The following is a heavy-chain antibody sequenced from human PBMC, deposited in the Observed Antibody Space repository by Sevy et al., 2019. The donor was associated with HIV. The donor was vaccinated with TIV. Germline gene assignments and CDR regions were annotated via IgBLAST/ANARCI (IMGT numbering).Heavy chain of an antibody. CDR3: ARDHEKDGDLGDYYYYAMDV. Sequence: GGSLRLSCAASGFTFSDYYMSLIRQAPGKGLEWISYISGSDGTIYYSDSVKGRFTISRDNAKNSLYLHMNSLRAEDTAVYYCARDHEKDGDLGDYYYYAMDVWGQGTTVTVSS. J-gene: IGHJ6*02. CDR2: ISGSDGTI. V-gene: IGHV3-11*01. D-gene: IGHD4-17*01. CDR1: GFTFSDYY.